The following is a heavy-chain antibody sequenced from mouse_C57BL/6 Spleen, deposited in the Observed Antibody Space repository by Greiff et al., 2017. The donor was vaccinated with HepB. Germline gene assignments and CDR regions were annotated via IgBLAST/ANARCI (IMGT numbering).Heavy chain of an antibody. CDR2: IDPSDSYT. CDR3: ARGDYYSNYGY. J-gene: IGHJ2*01. Sequence: QVQLLQPGAELVKPGASVKLSCKASGYTFTSYCMQWVKQRPGQGLEWIGEIDPSDSYTNYNQKFKGKSTLTVDTSSSTAYMQLRILTSEDSANYCSARGDYYSNYGYWGQGTTLTVSS. CDR1: GYTFTSYC. V-gene: IGHV1-50*01. D-gene: IGHD2-5*01.